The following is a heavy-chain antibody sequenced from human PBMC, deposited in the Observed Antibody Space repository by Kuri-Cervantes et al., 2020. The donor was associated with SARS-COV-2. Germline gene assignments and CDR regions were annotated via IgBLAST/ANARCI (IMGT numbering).Heavy chain of an antibody. CDR2: ISSSSSYI. D-gene: IGHD2-15*01. CDR1: GFTLSSYS. CDR3: AKDPHGIVVVVAAIDQ. Sequence: GESLKISCAASGFTLSSYSMNWVHQAPGKGLEWVSSISSSSSYIYYADSVKGRFTISRDNSRNTLYLQMNSLRADDTAVYYCAKDPHGIVVVVAAIDQWGQGALVTVSS. J-gene: IGHJ4*02. V-gene: IGHV3-21*01.